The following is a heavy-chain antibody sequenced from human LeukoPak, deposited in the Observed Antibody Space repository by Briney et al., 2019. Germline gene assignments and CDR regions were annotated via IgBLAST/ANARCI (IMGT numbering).Heavy chain of an antibody. CDR1: GNSVSSYH. V-gene: IGHV4-59*02. D-gene: IGHD1-26*01. CDR2: IYYSGNT. CDR3: ARDRRSGALDI. Sequence: SETLSLTCTVSGNSVSSYHWSWIRQPPGKGLEWIGYIYYSGNTNYNPSLKRRVTISVDTSRNQFSLKLTSVTAADTAAYYCARDRRSGALDIWGQGTMVTVSS. J-gene: IGHJ3*02.